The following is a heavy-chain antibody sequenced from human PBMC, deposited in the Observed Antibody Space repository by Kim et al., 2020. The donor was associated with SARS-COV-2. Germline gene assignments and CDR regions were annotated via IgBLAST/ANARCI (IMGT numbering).Heavy chain of an antibody. D-gene: IGHD3-10*01. J-gene: IGHJ6*01. V-gene: IGHV3-48*02. CDR1: GFNFNSYS. Sequence: GGSLRLSCAVSGFNFNSYSMNWVRQAPGKGLEWVSYISSSRNTVYYAGSVRGRFTISSDNAQNSLFLQMNSLRDEDTAVYYCARCPLRMTMVRGMITTTLFYYYNMDAWGDGHTGT. CDR3: ARCPLRMTMVRGMITTTLFYYYNMDA. CDR2: ISSSRNTV.